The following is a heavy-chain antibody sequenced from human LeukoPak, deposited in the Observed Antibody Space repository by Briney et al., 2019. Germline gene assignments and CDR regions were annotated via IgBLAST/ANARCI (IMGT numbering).Heavy chain of an antibody. CDR2: IKQDGSEK. J-gene: IGHJ4*02. V-gene: IGHV3-7*04. Sequence: GGSLRLSCAASGFTFSSYWMSWVRQAPGKGLEWVANIKQDGSEKYYVDSVKGRFTIFRDNAKKSLYLQMNSLRVEDTAVYYCAGDGEPLHFWGQGTLVTVSS. CDR1: GFTFSSYW. D-gene: IGHD1-14*01. CDR3: AGDGEPLHF.